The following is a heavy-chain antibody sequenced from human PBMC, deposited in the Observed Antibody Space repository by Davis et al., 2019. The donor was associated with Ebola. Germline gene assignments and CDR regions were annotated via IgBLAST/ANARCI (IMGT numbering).Heavy chain of an antibody. V-gene: IGHV3-23*01. Sequence: GGSLRLSCAASGFTFSSYGMHWVRQAPGKGLVWVSAISGGGGSTYYADSVKGRFTISRDNSKSTLYLQMNGLRVEDTAIYFCAKMTFQMLFVPPDYWGQGTLVTVSS. D-gene: IGHD2-2*01. CDR3: AKMTFQMLFVPPDY. CDR2: ISGGGGST. CDR1: GFTFSSYG. J-gene: IGHJ4*02.